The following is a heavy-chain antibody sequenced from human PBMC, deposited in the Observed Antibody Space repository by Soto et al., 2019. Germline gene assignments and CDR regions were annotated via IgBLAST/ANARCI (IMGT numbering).Heavy chain of an antibody. CDR1: SGSISSSNW. CDR2: IYHSGST. D-gene: IGHD6-13*01. CDR3: RGIAAAGADWYFDL. V-gene: IGHV4-4*02. Sequence: QVQLQESGPGLVKPSGTLSLTCAVSSGSISSSNWWSWVRQPPGKGLEWIGEIYHSGSTKYNPSLKIRVTISVDKSKNQFSLKLSSVTAADTAVYYCRGIAAAGADWYFDLWGRGTLVTVSS. J-gene: IGHJ2*01.